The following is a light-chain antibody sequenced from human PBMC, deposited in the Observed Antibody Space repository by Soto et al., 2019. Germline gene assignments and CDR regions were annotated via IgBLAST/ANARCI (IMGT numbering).Light chain of an antibody. CDR3: QVWDTTNDHPI. J-gene: IGLJ2*01. Sequence: SYFLTQRPSVSVAPEQTARITCGGDNIGDKAVHWYQHRPGQAPVLVIFYDFERPSGMHERFSGSNSGNTATLTISRVEAGDEADYYCQVWDTTNDHPIFGGGTKVTVL. V-gene: IGLV3-21*04. CDR2: YDF. CDR1: NIGDKA.